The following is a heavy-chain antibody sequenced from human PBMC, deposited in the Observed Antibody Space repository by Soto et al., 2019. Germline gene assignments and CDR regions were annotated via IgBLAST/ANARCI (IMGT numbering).Heavy chain of an antibody. Sequence: PGGSLRLSCAASGFTFSSYGMHWVRQAPGKGLEWVAVIWYDGSNKYYADSVKGRFTISRDNSKNTLYLQMNSLRAEDTAVYYCNVRDLGAFDIWGQGTMVTVSS. J-gene: IGHJ3*02. CDR1: GFTFSSYG. D-gene: IGHD4-17*01. V-gene: IGHV3-33*01. CDR2: IWYDGSNK. CDR3: NVRDLGAFDI.